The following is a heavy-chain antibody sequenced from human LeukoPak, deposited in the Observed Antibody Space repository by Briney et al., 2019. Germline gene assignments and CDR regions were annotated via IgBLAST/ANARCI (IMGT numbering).Heavy chain of an antibody. Sequence: SETLSLTCTVSGYSISSGYHWAWIRQPPGKGLEWIGSIYPSGSTHYNPSLKSRVTISVDTSKDQFSVKLSSVTAADTAVYYCARRGSSWNWFDPWGQGTLVTVSS. CDR2: IYPSGST. D-gene: IGHD6-13*01. CDR3: ARRGSSWNWFDP. V-gene: IGHV4-38-2*02. J-gene: IGHJ5*02. CDR1: GYSISSGYH.